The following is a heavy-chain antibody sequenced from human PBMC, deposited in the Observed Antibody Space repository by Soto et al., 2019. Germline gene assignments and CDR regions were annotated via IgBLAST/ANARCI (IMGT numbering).Heavy chain of an antibody. CDR2: IIPIFGTA. D-gene: IGHD5-18*01. CDR1: GGTFSSYA. J-gene: IGHJ4*02. Sequence: VASVKVSCKASGGTFSSYAISWVRQAPGQGLEWMGGIIPIFGTANYAQKFQGRVTITADESTSTAYMELSSLRSEDTAVYYCALTAMAYYFDYWGQGTLVTVSS. V-gene: IGHV1-69*13. CDR3: ALTAMAYYFDY.